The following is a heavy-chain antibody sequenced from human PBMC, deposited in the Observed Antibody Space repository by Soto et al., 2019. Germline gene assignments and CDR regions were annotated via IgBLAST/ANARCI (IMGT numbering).Heavy chain of an antibody. CDR3: ARVHSSSLDY. CDR1: GFTFSSYA. V-gene: IGHV3-23*01. J-gene: IGHJ4*02. Sequence: EVQLLESGGGLVQPGGSLRLSCAASGFTFSSYAMSWVRQAPGKGLEWVAASSGSGGSTYYADSVKGRFTISRDNSKNTLYLQMNSLRAEDTAVYYCARVHSSSLDYWGQGTLVTVSS. D-gene: IGHD6-13*01. CDR2: SSGSGGST.